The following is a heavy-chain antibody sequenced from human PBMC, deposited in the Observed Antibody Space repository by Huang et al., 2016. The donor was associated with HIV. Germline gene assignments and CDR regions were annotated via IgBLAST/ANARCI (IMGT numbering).Heavy chain of an antibody. J-gene: IGHJ4*02. V-gene: IGHV3-30*18. CDR1: GFTFNKFD. CDR3: AKDGRGSGTYYDYFEY. CDR2: IAYDGSSK. Sequence: QVQLVESGGGVVQPGRSLRLSCAAFGFTFNKFDMHWVRQGPGKGLEWVASIAYDGSSKYHADSVKGRFTSARDNSKNTVYLQMNSLRVEDTAVYYCAKDGRGSGTYYDYFEYWGQGTLVTVSS. D-gene: IGHD1-26*01.